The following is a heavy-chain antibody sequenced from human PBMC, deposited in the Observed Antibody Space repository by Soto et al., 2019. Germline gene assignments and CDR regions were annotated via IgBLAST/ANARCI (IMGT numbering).Heavy chain of an antibody. CDR2: IDPSDSYT. CDR1: GYSFTSYW. J-gene: IGHJ6*02. Sequence: EVQLVQSGAEVKKPGESLRISCKGSGYSFTSYWISWVRQMPGKGLEWMGRIDPSDSYTNYSPSFQGHVTISADKSISTAYLQWSSLKASDTAMYYCARQLWLRRGYYYGMDVWGQGTTVTVSS. V-gene: IGHV5-10-1*03. CDR3: ARQLWLRRGYYYGMDV. D-gene: IGHD5-18*01.